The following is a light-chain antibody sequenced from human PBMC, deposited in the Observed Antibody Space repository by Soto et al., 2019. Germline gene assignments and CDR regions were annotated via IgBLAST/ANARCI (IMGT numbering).Light chain of an antibody. V-gene: IGKV3-15*01. CDR2: GAS. CDR1: QSVSSS. J-gene: IGKJ2*01. CDR3: QQYNNCHLYT. Sequence: EIVMTQSPATLSVSPGERATLSCRASQSVSSSLAWYQQKPGQAPRLLIYGASTRATDIPDRFSGSGSGTEFTLTLGSMQSEDFAVYYCQQYNNCHLYTFGHGTKLESK.